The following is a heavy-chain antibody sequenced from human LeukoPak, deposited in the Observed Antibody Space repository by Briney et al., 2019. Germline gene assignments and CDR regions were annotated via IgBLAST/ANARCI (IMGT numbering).Heavy chain of an antibody. CDR2: IYYSGST. CDR3: ARRDYYGTGSYYTLDY. J-gene: IGHJ4*02. Sequence: SETLSLTCTVSGGSNSSSSYYWGWIRQPLGKGLEWIGSIYYSGSTYYNPSLKSRVTISVDTSKNQFSLKLSSVTAADTAVYYCARRDYYGTGSYYTLDYWGQGTLVTVSS. D-gene: IGHD3-10*01. V-gene: IGHV4-39*01. CDR1: GGSNSSSSYY.